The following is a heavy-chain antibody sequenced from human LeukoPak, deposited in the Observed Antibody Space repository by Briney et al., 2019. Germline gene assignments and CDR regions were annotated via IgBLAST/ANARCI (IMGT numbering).Heavy chain of an antibody. J-gene: IGHJ6*03. V-gene: IGHV1-18*01. CDR3: ARDLEPRHSSYYYYYMDV. Sequence: ASVKVSCKASGYTFTSYGISWVRQAPGQGLEWMGWISAYNGNTNYAQKLQGRVTMTTDTSTSTAYMELRSLRSDDTAVYYCARDLEPRHSSYYYYYMDVWGKGTTVTVSS. CDR1: GYTFTSYG. CDR2: ISAYNGNT. D-gene: IGHD1-14*01.